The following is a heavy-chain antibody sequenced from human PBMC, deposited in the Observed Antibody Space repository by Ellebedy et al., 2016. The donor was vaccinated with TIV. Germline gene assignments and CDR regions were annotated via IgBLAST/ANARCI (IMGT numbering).Heavy chain of an antibody. J-gene: IGHJ6*02. CDR1: GFLFDTYG. CDR3: VRATAYYVAGSYAANFAMDV. D-gene: IGHD3-16*01. Sequence: GESLKISXAASGFLFDTYGMHWVRRAPGKGLEWVAVVSYDGSHKYYADSIKGRFTISRDNAEASLFLQLDSLRAGDTAVYYCVRATAYYVAGSYAANFAMDVWGQGTTVTVSS. V-gene: IGHV3-30*03. CDR2: VSYDGSHK.